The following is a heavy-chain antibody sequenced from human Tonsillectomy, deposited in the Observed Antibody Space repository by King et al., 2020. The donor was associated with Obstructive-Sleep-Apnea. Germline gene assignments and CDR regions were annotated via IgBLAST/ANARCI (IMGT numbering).Heavy chain of an antibody. CDR2: IKSKTDGGTT. CDR1: GFTFSNAW. J-gene: IGHJ6*02. V-gene: IGHV3-15*01. CDR3: GFGELDYYYYYGMDV. D-gene: IGHD3-10*01. Sequence: VQLVESGGGLVKPGGSLRLSCAASGFTFSNAWMSWVRQAPGKGLEWVGRIKSKTDGGTTDYAAPVKGRFTISRDDSKNTLYLQMNSLKTEDTAVYYAGFGELDYYYYYGMDVWGQGTTVTVSS.